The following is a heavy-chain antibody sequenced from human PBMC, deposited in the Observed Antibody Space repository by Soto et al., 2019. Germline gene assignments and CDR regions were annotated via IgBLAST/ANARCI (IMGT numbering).Heavy chain of an antibody. V-gene: IGHV3-48*03. J-gene: IGHJ6*02. Sequence: GGSLRLSCEASGFTFSPYEVNWVRQAPGKGPEWLSYVSGGGDTIYYADSVRGRFTISRDNAMNSLYLQMHSLGAEGTAIYYWATNGRGGAGYVNSYCLDVWGQGTTVTVSS. CDR1: GFTFSPYE. CDR2: VSGGGDTI. CDR3: ATNGRGGAGYVNSYCLDV. D-gene: IGHD1-1*01.